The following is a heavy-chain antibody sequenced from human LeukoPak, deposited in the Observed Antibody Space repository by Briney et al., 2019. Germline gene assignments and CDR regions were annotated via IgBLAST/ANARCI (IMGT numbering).Heavy chain of an antibody. Sequence: GGSLRLSCEVSGFILSNYWMSWVRQAPGKGLEWVSGINWNGGSTGYADSVKGRFTISRDNAKNSLYLQMNSLRAEDTALYYCARNHRPYYDSSGYYYYYFDYWGQGTLVTVSS. CDR3: ARNHRPYYDSSGYYYYYFDY. J-gene: IGHJ4*02. V-gene: IGHV3-20*04. D-gene: IGHD3-22*01. CDR1: GFILSNYW. CDR2: INWNGGST.